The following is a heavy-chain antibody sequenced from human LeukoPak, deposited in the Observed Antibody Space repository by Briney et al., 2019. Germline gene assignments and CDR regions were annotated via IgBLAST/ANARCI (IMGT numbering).Heavy chain of an antibody. Sequence: SETLSLTCTVSGGFISSSSYYWGCLRQPPGKGLVWIGSVYYSGSTYYNPSVKSRVTISVDTSKNQFSLKLSSVTAADTAVFYCARQHYYDSSGYGGAKNGFDIWGQGTMVTVSS. D-gene: IGHD3-22*01. V-gene: IGHV4-39*01. J-gene: IGHJ3*02. CDR1: GGFISSSSYY. CDR3: ARQHYYDSSGYGGAKNGFDI. CDR2: VYYSGST.